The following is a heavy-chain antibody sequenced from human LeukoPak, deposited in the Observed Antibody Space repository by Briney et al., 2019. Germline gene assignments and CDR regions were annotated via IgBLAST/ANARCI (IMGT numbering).Heavy chain of an antibody. J-gene: IGHJ4*02. V-gene: IGHV3-9*01. D-gene: IGHD3-9*01. CDR2: ISWNSGSI. Sequence: PGRSLRLSCAASGFTFDDYAMHWVRQVPGKGLEWVSGISWNSGSIDYADSVKGRFTISRDNAKSSLYLQMNSLRAEDTALYYCAKDTASRYFDYFDYWGQGTLVTVSP. CDR1: GFTFDDYA. CDR3: AKDTASRYFDYFDY.